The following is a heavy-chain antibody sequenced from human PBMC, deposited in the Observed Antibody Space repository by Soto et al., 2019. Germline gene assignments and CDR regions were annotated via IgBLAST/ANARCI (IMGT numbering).Heavy chain of an antibody. Sequence: ASVKLCCKASGSAFTSHYMRCVVQNPGQGLEWMGIINPSGGSTSYAQKFQGRVTMTRDTSTSTVYMELSSLRSEDTAVYYCARDPLWFGELIVYWGQGTLVTVSS. CDR3: ARDPLWFGELIVY. V-gene: IGHV1-46*01. CDR2: INPSGGST. CDR1: GSAFTSHY. J-gene: IGHJ4*02. D-gene: IGHD3-10*01.